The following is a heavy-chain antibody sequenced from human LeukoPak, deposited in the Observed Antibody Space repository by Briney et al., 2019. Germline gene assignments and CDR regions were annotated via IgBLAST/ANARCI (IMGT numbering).Heavy chain of an antibody. D-gene: IGHD2-2*01. J-gene: IGHJ4*02. CDR3: ARQPLYCSSTSCFDY. CDR1: GYSFTSYW. Sequence: GESLKISCKGSGYSFTSYWIGWVRQMSGKGLEWMGIIYPGDSDTRYSPSFQGQVTISADKSISTAYLQWSSLKASDTAMYYCARQPLYCSSTSCFDYWGQGTLVTVSS. V-gene: IGHV5-51*01. CDR2: IYPGDSDT.